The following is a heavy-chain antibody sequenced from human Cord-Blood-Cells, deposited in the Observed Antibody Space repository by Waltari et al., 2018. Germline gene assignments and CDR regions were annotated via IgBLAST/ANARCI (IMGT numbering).Heavy chain of an antibody. J-gene: IGHJ4*02. CDR3: AKDPGDFLDY. D-gene: IGHD3-3*01. CDR2: ISYDGSNK. CDR1: GFTFSSYG. V-gene: IGHV3-30*18. Sequence: QVQLVESGGGVVQPGRSLRLSCAASGFTFSSYGMHWVRQAPGKGLEWVAVISYDGSNKYYADSVKGRFTISRDNSKNTLYLQMNSLRAEDTAVYYCAKDPGDFLDYWGQGTLVTVSS.